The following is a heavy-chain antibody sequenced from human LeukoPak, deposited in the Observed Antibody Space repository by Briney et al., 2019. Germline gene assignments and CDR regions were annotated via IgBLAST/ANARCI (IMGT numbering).Heavy chain of an antibody. V-gene: IGHV3-23*01. CDR1: GFTFSSYA. CDR2: ISGSGGST. D-gene: IGHD2/OR15-2a*01. Sequence: GGSLRLSCAASGFTFSSYAMTWVRQAPGKGLEWVSAISGSGGSTYYADSVKGRFTISRDNSNNTLYLQMNSLRGEDTAVYYCAKIVYAGSRNSPADYWGPGTLVTVSS. CDR3: AKIVYAGSRNSPADY. J-gene: IGHJ4*02.